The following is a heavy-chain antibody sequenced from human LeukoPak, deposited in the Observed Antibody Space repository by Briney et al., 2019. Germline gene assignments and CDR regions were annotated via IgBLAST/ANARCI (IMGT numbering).Heavy chain of an antibody. CDR2: IYYAGST. Sequence: SETLSLTCTVSGVSISSSNSYWGWIRQPPGKGLEWIGSIYYAGSTYYNPSLKSRVTLSVDTSTNHFSLNIKSVTAADTAMYYCARINYSGSYLYYYYMDVWGKGTTVTVSS. CDR1: GVSISSSNSY. D-gene: IGHD1-26*01. V-gene: IGHV4-39*02. CDR3: ARINYSGSYLYYYYMDV. J-gene: IGHJ6*03.